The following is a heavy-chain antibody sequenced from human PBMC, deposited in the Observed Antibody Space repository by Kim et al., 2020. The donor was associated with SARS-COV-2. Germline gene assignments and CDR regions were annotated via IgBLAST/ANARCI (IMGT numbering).Heavy chain of an antibody. V-gene: IGHV4-59*08. J-gene: IGHJ6*02. Sequence: SETLSLTCTVSGGSISSYYWSWIRQPPGKGLEWIGYIYYSGSTNYNPSLKSRVTISVDTSKNQFSLKLSSVTAADTAVYYCARNYYDSSGYYLGYYYGMDVWGQGTTVTVSS. D-gene: IGHD3-22*01. CDR2: IYYSGST. CDR3: ARNYYDSSGYYLGYYYGMDV. CDR1: GGSISSYY.